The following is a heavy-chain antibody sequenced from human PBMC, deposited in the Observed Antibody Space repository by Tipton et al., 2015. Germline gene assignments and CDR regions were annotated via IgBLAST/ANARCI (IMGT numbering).Heavy chain of an antibody. CDR3: AKDSLRYSSSWYGYYFDY. Sequence: SLRLSCAASGLDFSLYGIHWVRQAPGKGLEWVAVISYDGSDMYYADSVKGRFTISRDNSKDSVYLQMNSLRAEDTAVYYCAKDSLRYSSSWYGYYFDYWGQGTLVTVSS. D-gene: IGHD6-13*01. CDR2: ISYDGSDM. V-gene: IGHV3-30*18. J-gene: IGHJ4*02. CDR1: GLDFSLYG.